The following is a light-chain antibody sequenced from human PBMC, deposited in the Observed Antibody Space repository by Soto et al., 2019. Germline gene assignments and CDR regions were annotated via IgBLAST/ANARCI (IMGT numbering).Light chain of an antibody. Sequence: EIVMTQSPATVSVSPGERATLSCRASQSISGNLAWYQQKPGQAPRLLITGASTRATGIPARFSGSGSGTEFTLTISSLQSEDFAVYYCQQYNNWPLTFGGGTKVDIK. CDR1: QSISGN. CDR3: QQYNNWPLT. J-gene: IGKJ4*01. CDR2: GAS. V-gene: IGKV3-15*01.